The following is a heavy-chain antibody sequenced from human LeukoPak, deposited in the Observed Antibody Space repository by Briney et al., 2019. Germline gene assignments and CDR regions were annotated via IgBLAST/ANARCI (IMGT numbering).Heavy chain of an antibody. Sequence: SEALSLTCALYGGSLRCYYWRWIRHPPGKGLEWSGEINHSGSTNYNPSLKSRVTISVDTSKNQFSLKLSSVTAADTAVYYCARGPPLGYCSSTSCYRPYYYYYGMDVWGQGTTVTVSS. CDR2: INHSGST. D-gene: IGHD2-2*01. V-gene: IGHV4-34*01. J-gene: IGHJ6*01. CDR3: ARGPPLGYCSSTSCYRPYYYYYGMDV. CDR1: GGSLRCYY.